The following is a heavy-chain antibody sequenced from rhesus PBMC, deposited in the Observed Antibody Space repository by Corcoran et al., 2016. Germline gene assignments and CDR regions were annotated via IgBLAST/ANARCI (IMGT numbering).Heavy chain of an antibody. J-gene: IGHJ4*01. CDR3: AREYWHWGDYTYFDY. CDR1: GGSISSNY. Sequence: QLQLQESGPGLVKPSETLSLTCAVSGGSISSNYWSWIRQPPGEGLEWIGRISGSGGSTDYNPSLKSRVTISTDTSKNQFSLKLSSVTAADTAVYYCAREYWHWGDYTYFDYWGQGVLVTVSS. V-gene: IGHV4-173*01. D-gene: IGHD3-34*01. CDR2: ISGSGGST.